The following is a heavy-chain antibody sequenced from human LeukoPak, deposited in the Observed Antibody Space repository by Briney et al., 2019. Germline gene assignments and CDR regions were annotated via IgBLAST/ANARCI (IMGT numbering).Heavy chain of an antibody. J-gene: IGHJ4*02. Sequence: GGSLRLSCAASGFTFSSYSMNWVRQAPGKGLEWVSYISSSSSTIYYADSVKGRFTISRDNAKNSLYLQMNSLRAEDTAVYYCARGPYCGGDCYPFPFDYWGQGTLVTVSS. CDR3: ARGPYCGGDCYPFPFDY. CDR2: ISSSSSTI. V-gene: IGHV3-48*01. CDR1: GFTFSSYS. D-gene: IGHD2-21*02.